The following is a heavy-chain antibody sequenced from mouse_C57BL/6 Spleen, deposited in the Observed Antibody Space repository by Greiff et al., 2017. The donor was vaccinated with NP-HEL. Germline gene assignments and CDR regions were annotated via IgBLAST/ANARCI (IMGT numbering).Heavy chain of an antibody. CDR3: ARRWYPFAY. CDR2: IDPSDSYT. J-gene: IGHJ3*01. CDR1: GYTFTSYW. Sequence: QVQLQQPGAELVKPGASVKLSCKASGYTFTSYWMQWVKQRPGQGLEWIGEIDPSDSYTNYNQKFKGKATLTVDTSSSTAYMQLSSLTSEDSAVYYCARRWYPFAYWGQGTLVTVSA. D-gene: IGHD2-1*01. V-gene: IGHV1-50*01.